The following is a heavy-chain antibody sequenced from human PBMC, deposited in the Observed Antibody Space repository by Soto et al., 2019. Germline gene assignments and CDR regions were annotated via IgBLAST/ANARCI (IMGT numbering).Heavy chain of an antibody. V-gene: IGHV3-23*01. CDR1: GFTFSSYA. J-gene: IGHJ5*02. CDR2: ISGSGGST. D-gene: IGHD4-17*01. Sequence: SLRLSCAASGFTFSSYAMSWGRQAPGKGLEWVSAISGSGGSTYYADSVKGRFTISRDNSKNTLHLQMNSLRAEDTAVYYCAKDHGIYGDYGWFDPWGQGTLVTVSS. CDR3: AKDHGIYGDYGWFDP.